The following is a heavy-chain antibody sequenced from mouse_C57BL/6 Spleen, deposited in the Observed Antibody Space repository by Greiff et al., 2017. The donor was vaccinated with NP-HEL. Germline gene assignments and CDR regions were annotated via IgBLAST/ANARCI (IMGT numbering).Heavy chain of an antibody. V-gene: IGHV5-9*04. CDR1: GFTFSSYT. J-gene: IGHJ4*01. CDR3: ASTAQARAMDY. CDR2: ISGGGGNT. Sequence: EVQLQQSGGGLEKPGGSLKLSCAASGFTFSSYTMSWVRQTPEKRLEWVATISGGGGNTYYPDSVKGRFTISRDNAKNTLYLQMSSLRSEDTALYYCASTAQARAMDYWGQGTSVTVSS. D-gene: IGHD3-2*02.